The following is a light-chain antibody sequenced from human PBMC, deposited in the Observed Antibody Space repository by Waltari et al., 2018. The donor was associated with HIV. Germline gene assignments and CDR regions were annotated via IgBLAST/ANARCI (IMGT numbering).Light chain of an antibody. J-gene: IGLJ2*01. Sequence: QSVLPQPPSVSQAHRQRVTTPCSGSSSNLGNQAVNWYQQLPAEPPKLLIYYDDLLSSGVSAGFSGSKSATSASLAISGLQSEDESDYYCAAWDDSLNGVVFGGGTKLTVL. CDR2: YDD. V-gene: IGLV1-36*01. CDR3: AAWDDSLNGVV. CDR1: SSNLGNQA.